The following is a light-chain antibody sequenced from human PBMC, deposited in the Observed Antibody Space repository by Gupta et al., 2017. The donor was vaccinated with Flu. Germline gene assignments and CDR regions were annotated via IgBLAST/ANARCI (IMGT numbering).Light chain of an antibody. CDR1: QGIRNE. Sequence: PSSPSASVGDRVAITCRASQGIRNELGWYQHRPGKAPKLLIYAASILQSGVPSMFSGSDSVTDFTLSISSLQPEDFATYYSRQEENSPITFGQGTPVEIK. CDR2: AAS. V-gene: IGKV1-6*01. J-gene: IGKJ5*01. CDR3: RQEENSPIT.